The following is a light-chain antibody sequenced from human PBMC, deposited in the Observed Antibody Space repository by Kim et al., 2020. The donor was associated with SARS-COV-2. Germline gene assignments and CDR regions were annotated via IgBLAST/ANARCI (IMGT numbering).Light chain of an antibody. CDR3: QPYANYWA. J-gene: IGKJ1*01. CDR1: QYISTW. CDR2: KAS. Sequence: DIQMTQSPSTLSASVGDRVTITCRASQYISTWLAWYQQKPGKAPKLLIYKASNLESGVPSRFSGSGSGTEFTLTISSLQPDDFATYYCQPYANYWAFGQGSKVDIK. V-gene: IGKV1-5*03.